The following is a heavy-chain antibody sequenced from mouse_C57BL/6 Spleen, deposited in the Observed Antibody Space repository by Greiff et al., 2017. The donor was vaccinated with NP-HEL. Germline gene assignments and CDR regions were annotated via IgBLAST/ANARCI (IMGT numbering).Heavy chain of an antibody. Sequence: QVQLQQPGAELVKPGASVKLSCKASGYTFTSYWMQWVKQRPGQGLEWIGEIDPSDSYTNYNQKFKGKATLTVDTSSSTAYMQLSSLTSEDSAVYYCASNPFAYWGQGTLVTVSA. CDR1: GYTFTSYW. V-gene: IGHV1-50*01. J-gene: IGHJ3*01. CDR3: ASNPFAY. CDR2: IDPSDSYT.